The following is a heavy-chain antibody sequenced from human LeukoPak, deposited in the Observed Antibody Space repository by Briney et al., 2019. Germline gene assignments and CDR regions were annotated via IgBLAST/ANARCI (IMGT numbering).Heavy chain of an antibody. V-gene: IGHV3-33*01. Sequence: PGGSLRLSCAVSGFTFSSYGRHWVRQAPGKGLEWVAVIWCEGSNKYYADSVTSRLTTSQDNSKNTLSPQMNSLRAEDTAVYYCARDSALYAGAFDIWGQGTMVTVSS. CDR1: GFTFSSYG. J-gene: IGHJ3*02. CDR3: ARDSALYAGAFDI. CDR2: IWCEGSNK. D-gene: IGHD5/OR15-5a*01.